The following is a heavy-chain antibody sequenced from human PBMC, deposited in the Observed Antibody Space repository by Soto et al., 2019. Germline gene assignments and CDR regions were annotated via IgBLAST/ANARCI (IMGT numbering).Heavy chain of an antibody. J-gene: IGHJ4*02. CDR2: IYYSGTT. V-gene: IGHV4-39*01. CDR3: ARNTRSYRSYFDY. Sequence: SETLSLTCTVSGGSISSSSYYWGWIRQPPWKGLEWIGTIYYSGTTYYNPSLKSRVTISVDTSKNQFSLKLSFVTAADTAVYYCARNTRSYRSYFDYWGQGTLVTVSS. CDR1: GGSISSSSYY. D-gene: IGHD1-26*01.